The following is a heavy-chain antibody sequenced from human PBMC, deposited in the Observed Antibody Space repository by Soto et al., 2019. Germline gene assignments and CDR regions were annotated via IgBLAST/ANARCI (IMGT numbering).Heavy chain of an antibody. CDR2: IYYSGST. CDR3: ARVVHIVVVPAAILWFDP. V-gene: IGHV4-59*01. D-gene: IGHD2-2*01. CDR1: GGSISSYY. J-gene: IGHJ5*02. Sequence: SETLSLTCTVSGGSISSYYWSWIRQPPGKGLEWIGYIYYSGSTNYNPSLKSRVTISVDASKNQFSLKLSSVTAADTAVYYCARVVHIVVVPAAILWFDPWGQGTLVTVS.